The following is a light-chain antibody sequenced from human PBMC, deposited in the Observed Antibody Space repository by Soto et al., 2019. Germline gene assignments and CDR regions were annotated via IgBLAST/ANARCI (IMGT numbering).Light chain of an antibody. CDR2: DES. CDR3: QQRSNLPRLT. J-gene: IGKJ3*01. V-gene: IGKV3-11*01. CDR1: QSVSSY. Sequence: EIVLTQSPTTLSLSPGERATLSCRASQSVSSYLAWYQQKPGQAPRLLIYDESNRATGIPDRCSGSGSGTDFTHPNSSLEHEDFAVSYCQQRSNLPRLTFGPGTKVDIK.